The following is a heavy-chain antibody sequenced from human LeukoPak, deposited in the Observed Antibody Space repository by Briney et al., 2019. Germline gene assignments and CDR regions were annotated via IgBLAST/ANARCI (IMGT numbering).Heavy chain of an antibody. CDR3: ARGPSFYDSSGYYYVDY. J-gene: IGHJ4*02. CDR1: GGSISSGDYY. D-gene: IGHD3-22*01. Sequence: SETLSLTCTVSGGSISSGDYYWSWIRQPPGKGLEWIGYIYYSGSTYYNPSLKSRVTISVDTSKNQFSLKLSSVTAADTAVYYCARGPSFYDSSGYYYVDYWGQGTLVTVSS. CDR2: IYYSGST. V-gene: IGHV4-30-4*02.